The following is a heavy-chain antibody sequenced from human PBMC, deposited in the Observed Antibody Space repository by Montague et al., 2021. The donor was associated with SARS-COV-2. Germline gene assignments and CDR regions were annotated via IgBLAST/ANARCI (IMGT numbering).Heavy chain of an antibody. D-gene: IGHD1-26*01. CDR1: GDSFSTDNW. CDR2: IHHTGST. J-gene: IGHJ4*02. Sequence: SETLSLTCVVSGDSFSTDNWWTWVRLPPGKGLGWVGEIHHTGSTKYKPSLTSRVSMSVDKYWQQFFLGLTSVTAADPAIYYCAREESGSPGLAYWGRGTLVTVSS. V-gene: IGHV4/OR15-8*01. CDR3: AREESGSPGLAY.